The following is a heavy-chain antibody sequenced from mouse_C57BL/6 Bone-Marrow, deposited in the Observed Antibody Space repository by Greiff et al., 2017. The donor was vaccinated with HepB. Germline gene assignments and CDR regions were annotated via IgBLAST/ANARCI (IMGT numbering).Heavy chain of an antibody. CDR3: ASSHYYGSRGYYAMDY. J-gene: IGHJ4*01. Sequence: QVQLQQPGAELVKPGASVKLSCKASGYTFTSYWMHWVKQRPGQGLEWIGMIHPNSGSTNYNEKFKSKATLTVDNSSSTAYMQLSILTSEDSAVYYCASSHYYGSRGYYAMDYWGQGTSVTVSS. V-gene: IGHV1-64*01. CDR1: GYTFTSYW. CDR2: IHPNSGST. D-gene: IGHD1-1*01.